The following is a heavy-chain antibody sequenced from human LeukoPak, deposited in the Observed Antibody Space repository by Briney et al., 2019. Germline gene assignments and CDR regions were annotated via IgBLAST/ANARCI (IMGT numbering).Heavy chain of an antibody. CDR2: ISGSGGTT. J-gene: IGHJ3*02. CDR3: ARERAFDI. V-gene: IGHV3-48*03. Sequence: GGSLRLSCAASGFSFSGYEMNWVRQAPGKGLEWVSYISGSGGTTHYADSVKGRFTISRDNAKNSLYLQMNSLRAEDTAVYYCARERAFDIWGQGTMVTVSS. CDR1: GFSFSGYE.